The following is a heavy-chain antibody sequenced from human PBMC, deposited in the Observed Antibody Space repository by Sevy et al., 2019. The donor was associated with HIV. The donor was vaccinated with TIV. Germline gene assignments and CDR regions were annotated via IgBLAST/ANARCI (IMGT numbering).Heavy chain of an antibody. J-gene: IGHJ4*02. Sequence: ASVKVSCKAPGHTFSGYYMHWVRQAPGQGPEWMGWINLDSGGTNYAQIFQGRVTMTRDTSISTAYLERSRLRSDDTAVYYCASEVTLRFDYWGQGTQVTVSS. V-gene: IGHV1-2*02. CDR2: INLDSGGT. D-gene: IGHD2-21*02. CDR1: GHTFSGYY. CDR3: ASEVTLRFDY.